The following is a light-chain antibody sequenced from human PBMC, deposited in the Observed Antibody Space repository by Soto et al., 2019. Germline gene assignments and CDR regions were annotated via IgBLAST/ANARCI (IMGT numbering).Light chain of an antibody. CDR3: QVWDRTASVV. CDR1: ALPKQF. J-gene: IGLJ2*01. Sequence: SYELTQPPSMSVSPEQTARITCSGDALPKQFAYWYQQKTAQAPLLVIYKDTERPSGIPERFTGSNSGTTVTLTISGVQAEDEADYYCQVWDRTASVVFGGGTKLTVL. V-gene: IGLV3-25*02. CDR2: KDT.